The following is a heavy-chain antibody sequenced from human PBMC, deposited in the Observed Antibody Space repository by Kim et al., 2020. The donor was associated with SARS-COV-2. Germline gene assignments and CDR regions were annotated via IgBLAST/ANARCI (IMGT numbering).Heavy chain of an antibody. D-gene: IGHD6-19*01. CDR3: ARDGSGWFEYFQH. J-gene: IGHJ1*01. Sequence: ADSGKGRFTISRDNAKNSLYLQMNSLRAEDTAVYYCARDGSGWFEYFQHWGQGTLVTVSS. V-gene: IGHV3-48*03.